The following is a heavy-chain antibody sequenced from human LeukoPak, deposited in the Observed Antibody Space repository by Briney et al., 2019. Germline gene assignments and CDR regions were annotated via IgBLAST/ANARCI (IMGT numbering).Heavy chain of an antibody. D-gene: IGHD6-19*01. J-gene: IGHJ4*02. CDR2: ISGSGGST. Sequence: QPGGSLRLSCATSGFTFSSNAMSWVRQAPGKGLEWVSAISGSGGSTYYADSVKGRFTISRDNSKNTLYLQMNSLRAEDTAVYYCAHGCYSSGFGYFDYWGQGTLVTVSS. CDR3: AHGCYSSGFGYFDY. CDR1: GFTFSSNA. V-gene: IGHV3-23*01.